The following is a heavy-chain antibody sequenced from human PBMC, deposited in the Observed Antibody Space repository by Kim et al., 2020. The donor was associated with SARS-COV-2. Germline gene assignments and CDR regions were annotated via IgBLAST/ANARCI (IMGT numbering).Heavy chain of an antibody. D-gene: IGHD3-9*01. CDR2: ISGSGGST. J-gene: IGHJ4*02. CDR3: AKTIHSIYFDWLPLYYFDY. V-gene: IGHV3-23*01. CDR1: GFTFSSYA. Sequence: GGSLRLSCAASGFTFSSYAMSWVRQAPGKGLEWVSAISGSGGSTYYADSVKGRFTISRDNSKNTLYLQMNSLRAEDTAVYYCAKTIHSIYFDWLPLYYFDYWGQGTLVTVSS.